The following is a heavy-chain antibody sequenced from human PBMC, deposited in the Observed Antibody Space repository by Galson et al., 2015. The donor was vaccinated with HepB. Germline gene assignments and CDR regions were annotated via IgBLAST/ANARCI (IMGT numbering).Heavy chain of an antibody. Sequence: SVKVSCKASGGTFSSYAISWVRQAPGQGLEWMGGIIPIFGTANYAQKFQGRVTITADESTSTAYMELSSLRSEDTAVYYCARDGTSSSSWYNWFDPWGQGTLVTVSS. CDR3: ARDGTSSSSWYNWFDP. CDR2: IIPIFGTA. V-gene: IGHV1-69*13. D-gene: IGHD6-13*01. CDR1: GGTFSSYA. J-gene: IGHJ5*02.